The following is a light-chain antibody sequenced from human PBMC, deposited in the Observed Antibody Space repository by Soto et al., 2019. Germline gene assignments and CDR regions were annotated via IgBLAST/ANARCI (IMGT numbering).Light chain of an antibody. CDR1: SSDVGGYNF. CDR2: EVS. CDR3: SSYAGRNIVV. J-gene: IGLJ2*01. V-gene: IGLV2-8*01. Sequence: QSALTQPPSASGSPGQSVTISCTGTSSDVGGYNFVSWYQQHPGKAPKLMIYEVSERPSGVPDRFSGSKSGNTASLTVSGIQAEDEADYYCSSYAGRNIVVFGGGTKLTVL.